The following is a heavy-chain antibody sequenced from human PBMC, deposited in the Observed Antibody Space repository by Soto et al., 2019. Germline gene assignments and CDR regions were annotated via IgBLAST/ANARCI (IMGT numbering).Heavy chain of an antibody. CDR3: AKDGVVWLVYSFDY. D-gene: IGHD6-19*01. Sequence: GGSLRLSCAASGFTFSSYAMSWVRQAPGKGLEWVSAISGSGGSTYYEDSVKGRFTISRDNSKNTLYLQMNSLRAEDTAVYYCAKDGVVWLVYSFDYWGQGTLVTVSS. J-gene: IGHJ4*02. CDR1: GFTFSSYA. V-gene: IGHV3-23*01. CDR2: ISGSGGST.